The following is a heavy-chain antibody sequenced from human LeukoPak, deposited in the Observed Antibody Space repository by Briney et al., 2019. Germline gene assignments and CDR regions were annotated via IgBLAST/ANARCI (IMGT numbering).Heavy chain of an antibody. V-gene: IGHV3-7*01. Sequence: GGSLRLSCAASGFTFSSYWMSWVRQAPGKGLEWVANIKQDGSEKYYVDSVKGRFTISRDNAKNSLYLQMNSLRAEDTAVYYCARDGGRYRAARPYYYYMDVWGKGTTVTVSS. CDR3: ARDGGRYRAARPYYYYMDV. CDR1: GFTFSSYW. CDR2: IKQDGSEK. J-gene: IGHJ6*03. D-gene: IGHD6-6*01.